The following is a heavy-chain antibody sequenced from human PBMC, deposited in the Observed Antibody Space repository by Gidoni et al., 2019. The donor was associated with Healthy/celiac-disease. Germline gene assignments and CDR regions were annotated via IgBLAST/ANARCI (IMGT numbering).Heavy chain of an antibody. CDR1: GGSLSSYY. CDR3: ARQVAAAGKGRWFDP. Sequence: QVQLQESGPGLVKPSETLSLTCTVSGGSLSSYYWSWIRQPPGKGLEWIGYIYYSGSTNYNPSLKSRVTISVDTSKNQFSLKLSSVTAADTAVYYCARQVAAAGKGRWFDPWGQGTLVTVSS. CDR2: IYYSGST. J-gene: IGHJ5*02. D-gene: IGHD6-13*01. V-gene: IGHV4-59*08.